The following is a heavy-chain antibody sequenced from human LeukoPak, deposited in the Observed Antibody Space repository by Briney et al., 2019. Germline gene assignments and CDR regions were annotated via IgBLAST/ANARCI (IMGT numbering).Heavy chain of an antibody. CDR1: GFTFSSYA. Sequence: PGGSLRLSCAASGFTFSSYAMSWVRQAPGKGLEWVSVIYSDDSTYYVDSVKGRFTISRDNSKNTLYLQMNSLSAEDTAVYYSAGEYCSSGSCYPRYWGQGALVTVSS. D-gene: IGHD2-15*01. V-gene: IGHV3-53*01. CDR3: AGEYCSSGSCYPRY. CDR2: IYSDDST. J-gene: IGHJ4*02.